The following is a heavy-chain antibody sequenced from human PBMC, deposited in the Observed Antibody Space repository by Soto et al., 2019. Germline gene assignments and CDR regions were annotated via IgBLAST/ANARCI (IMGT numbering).Heavy chain of an antibody. CDR2: INAGNGNT. CDR1: GYTFTSYA. D-gene: IGHD6-19*01. J-gene: IGHJ6*02. Sequence: QVQLVQSGAEVKKPGASVKVSCKASGYTFTSYAMHWVRQAPGQRLEWMGWINAGNGNTKYSQKFQGRVTITRDTYASTAYMELSSLRSEDTAVYYCARGYSSGYGYYYGMDVWGQGTTVTVSS. V-gene: IGHV1-3*01. CDR3: ARGYSSGYGYYYGMDV.